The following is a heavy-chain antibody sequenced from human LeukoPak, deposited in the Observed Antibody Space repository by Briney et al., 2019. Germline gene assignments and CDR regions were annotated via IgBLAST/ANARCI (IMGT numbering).Heavy chain of an antibody. CDR2: FDLEDGET. V-gene: IGHV1-24*01. J-gene: IGHJ4*02. CDR3: ATDLGDYCGGDCYLYY. Sequence: ASVKVSCKVSGYTLTELSMHWMRQAPGKGLEWMGGFDLEDGETIYAQKFQGRVTMTEDTSTDTAYMELSSLRSEDTAVYYCATDLGDYCGGDCYLYYWGQGTLVTVSS. CDR1: GYTLTELS. D-gene: IGHD2-21*02.